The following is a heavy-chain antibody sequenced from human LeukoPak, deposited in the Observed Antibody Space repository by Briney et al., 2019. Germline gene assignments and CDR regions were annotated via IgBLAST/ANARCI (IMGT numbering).Heavy chain of an antibody. CDR3: ARGWFGPDS. J-gene: IGHJ5*01. Sequence: GGPVRLSCVASGVTLSGHSMHWVRQAPGKGLVWVSGISNDGTSTSYADSVKGRFTISRDNAKNTLYLQMHSLRAEDTAVYSCARGWFGPDSCGQGSLASVSS. D-gene: IGHD3-10*01. CDR2: ISNDGTST. V-gene: IGHV3-74*01. CDR1: GVTLSGHS.